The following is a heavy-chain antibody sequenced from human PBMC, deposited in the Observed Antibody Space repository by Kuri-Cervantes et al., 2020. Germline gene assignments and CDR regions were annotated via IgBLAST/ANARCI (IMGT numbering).Heavy chain of an antibody. CDR1: GFTFSSYG. J-gene: IGHJ6*02. CDR3: ARTPTWFGELLYLNYYYGMDV. CDR2: ISSSSSYI. D-gene: IGHD3-10*01. Sequence: GESLKISCAASGFTFSSYGMNWVRQAPGKGLEWVSSISSSSSYIYYADSVKGRFTISRDNAKNSLYLQMNSLRAEDTAVYYCARTPTWFGELLYLNYYYGMDVWGQGTTVTVSS. V-gene: IGHV3-21*01.